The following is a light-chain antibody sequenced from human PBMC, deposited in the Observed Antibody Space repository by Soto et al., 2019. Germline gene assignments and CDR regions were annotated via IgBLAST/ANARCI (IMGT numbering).Light chain of an antibody. J-gene: IGLJ2*01. CDR3: SSYTSTSNIVVV. CDR1: SSDVGGYNY. Sequence: QSALTQPASVSGSPGQSITISCTGTSSDVGGYNYVSWYQQHPGKAPKLMIYDVSNRPSGVSNRFSGSKSSNTASLTISGLQVEDEDDYYCSSYTSTSNIVVVFGAGPKLAVL. V-gene: IGLV2-14*01. CDR2: DVS.